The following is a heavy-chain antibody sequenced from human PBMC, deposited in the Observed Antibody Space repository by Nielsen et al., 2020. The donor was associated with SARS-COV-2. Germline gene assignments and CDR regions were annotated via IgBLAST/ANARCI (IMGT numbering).Heavy chain of an antibody. V-gene: IGHV2-5*02. D-gene: IGHD3-22*01. J-gene: IGHJ4*02. CDR3: AHESASRRRYYDSSGYYDY. Sequence: SGPTLVNPTQTFTLTCTFSGFSLSTSGVGVGWIRQPPGKALEWPALIYWDDDKRYSPSLKSRLTITKDTSKNQVVLTMTNMDPVDTATYYCAHESASRRRYYDSSGYYDYWGQGTLVTVSS. CDR2: IYWDDDK. CDR1: GFSLSTSGVG.